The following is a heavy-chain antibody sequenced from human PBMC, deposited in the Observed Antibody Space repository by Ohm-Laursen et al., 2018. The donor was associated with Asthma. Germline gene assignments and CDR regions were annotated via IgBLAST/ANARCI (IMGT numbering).Heavy chain of an antibody. Sequence: SLRLSCAASGFTFSNYGMHWVRQAPGKGLEWVAVISYDGSNKYYADSVKGRFTISRDNSKNTLYLQMNSLRAEDTAVYYCARDYYDSSGYYLPYYYYYGMDVWGQGTTVTVSS. CDR2: ISYDGSNK. J-gene: IGHJ6*02. CDR1: GFTFSNYG. V-gene: IGHV3-30*03. CDR3: ARDYYDSSGYYLPYYYYYGMDV. D-gene: IGHD3-22*01.